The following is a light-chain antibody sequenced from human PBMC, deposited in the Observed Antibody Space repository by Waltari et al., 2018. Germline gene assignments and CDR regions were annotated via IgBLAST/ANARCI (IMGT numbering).Light chain of an antibody. V-gene: IGLV2-23*02. CDR1: SSDVGYYNI. CDR2: EVN. CDR3: CSYAGVNTFI. J-gene: IGLJ2*01. Sequence: QSALTQPASVSGSPGQSITISCTGTSSDVGYYNIVSWYQQHPGTAPKLIISEVNKLPLGISSRFSGSKSGNTASLTISGLQPEDEAEYYCCSYAGVNTFIFGGGTKVTVL.